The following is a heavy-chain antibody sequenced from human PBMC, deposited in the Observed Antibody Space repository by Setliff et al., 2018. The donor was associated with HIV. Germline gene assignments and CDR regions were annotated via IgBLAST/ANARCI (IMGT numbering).Heavy chain of an antibody. Sequence: ASVKVSCKASGYTFTNYAMHWVRQAPGQRLEWMGWINAGNGNTKYSLRIQGRVTITRDTSASTAYMELSSLRSEDTAVYYCARDRRPAGINYGYGYLDDWGQGTLVTVSS. CDR1: GYTFTNYA. J-gene: IGHJ4*02. CDR2: INAGNGNT. CDR3: ARDRRPAGINYGYGYLDD. D-gene: IGHD2-2*02. V-gene: IGHV1-3*01.